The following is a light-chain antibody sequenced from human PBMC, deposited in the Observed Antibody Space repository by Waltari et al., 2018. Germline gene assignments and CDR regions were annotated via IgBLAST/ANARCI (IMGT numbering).Light chain of an antibody. Sequence: QSVLTQPPSASGTPGQRVTISCSGSSSNIGSNYVYWYQQLPGTAPKLLLYRNNQRASGDPDRFRGPRSGTPGALAIGGLRSEDEADYYCAAWDDSLSGPVFGGGTKLTVL. CDR3: AAWDDSLSGPV. CDR2: RNN. J-gene: IGLJ3*02. V-gene: IGLV1-47*01. CDR1: SSNIGSNY.